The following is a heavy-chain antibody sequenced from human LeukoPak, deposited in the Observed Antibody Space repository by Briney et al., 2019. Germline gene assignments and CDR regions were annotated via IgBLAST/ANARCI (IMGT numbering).Heavy chain of an antibody. Sequence: SVKVSCKASGGTFSSYAISWVRQAPGQGLEWMGRIIPIFGTANYAQRFQGRVTITTDESTSAAYMELSSLRSEDTAVYYCVLGGSGPFDYWGQGTLVTVS. V-gene: IGHV1-69*05. CDR3: VLGGSGPFDY. D-gene: IGHD3-10*01. CDR1: GGTFSSYA. J-gene: IGHJ4*02. CDR2: IIPIFGTA.